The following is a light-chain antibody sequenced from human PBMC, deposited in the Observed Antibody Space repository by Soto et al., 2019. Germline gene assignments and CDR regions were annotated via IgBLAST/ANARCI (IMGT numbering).Light chain of an antibody. V-gene: IGLV2-11*01. CDR1: SSDIGGYNY. CDR3: CSYAGSYTYV. Sequence: QSALTQPRSVSGFPGQSVTISCTGTSSDIGGYNYVSWYQQHPAKAPKLMIYDVTKRPSGVPDRFSGSKSGSTASLTISGLQAEDEADYYCCSYAGSYTYVFGTGTKLTVL. CDR2: DVT. J-gene: IGLJ1*01.